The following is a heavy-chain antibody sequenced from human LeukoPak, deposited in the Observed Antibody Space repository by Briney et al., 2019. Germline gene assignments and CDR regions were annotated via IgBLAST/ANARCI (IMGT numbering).Heavy chain of an antibody. CDR2: ITSSSSYI. CDR3: ARGDGAGSYSIDY. CDR1: KFTFSSYC. V-gene: IGHV3-21*01. Sequence: GGSLRLSCAASKFTFSSYCMNWVRQAPGKGLEWVSSITSSSSYIYYADSVKGRFTISRDNAKNSLYLQMNSLRAEDTAVYYCARGDGAGSYSIDYWGQGTLVTVSS. J-gene: IGHJ4*02. D-gene: IGHD1-26*01.